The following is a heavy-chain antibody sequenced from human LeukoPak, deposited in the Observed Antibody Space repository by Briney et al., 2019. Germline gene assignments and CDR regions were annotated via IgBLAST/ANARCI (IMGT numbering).Heavy chain of an antibody. V-gene: IGHV3-7*01. CDR3: AKGSSSSWYPLTFDY. D-gene: IGHD6-13*01. J-gene: IGHJ4*02. Sequence: GGSLKLSCAASGFTFSNYAMSWVRQAPGKGLEWVANIKQDGSDKYYVESVKGRFTISRDNSKNTLYLQMNSLRAEDTAVYYCAKGSSSSWYPLTFDYWGQGTLVTVSS. CDR1: GFTFSNYA. CDR2: IKQDGSDK.